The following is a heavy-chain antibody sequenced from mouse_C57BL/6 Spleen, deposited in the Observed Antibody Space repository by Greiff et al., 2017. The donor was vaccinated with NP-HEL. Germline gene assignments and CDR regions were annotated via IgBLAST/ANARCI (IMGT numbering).Heavy chain of an antibody. CDR1: GYSITSGYY. CDR2: ISYDGSN. Sequence: VQLKESGPGLVKPSQSLSLTCSVTGYSITSGYYWNWIRQFPGNKLEWMGYISYDGSNNYNPSLKNRISITRDTSKNQFFLKLNSVTTEDTATYYCARESILDYWGQGTSVTVSS. J-gene: IGHJ4*01. V-gene: IGHV3-6*01. D-gene: IGHD2-10*02. CDR3: ARESILDY.